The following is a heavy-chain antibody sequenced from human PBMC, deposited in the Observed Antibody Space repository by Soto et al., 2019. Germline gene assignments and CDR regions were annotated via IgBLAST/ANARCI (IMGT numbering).Heavy chain of an antibody. V-gene: IGHV1-69*01. D-gene: IGHD4-17*01. CDR2: IIPIFGTA. Sequence: QVQLVQSGAEVKKPGSSVKVSCKASGGTFSSYAISWVRQAPGQGLEWMGGIIPIFGTANYAQKFQGRVTITADESTSTGDMELSSLRSEATAVYYCARDLPPYGVFPGSSYYYYGMDVCGQGTTVTVSS. J-gene: IGHJ6*02. CDR1: GGTFSSYA. CDR3: ARDLPPYGVFPGSSYYYYGMDV.